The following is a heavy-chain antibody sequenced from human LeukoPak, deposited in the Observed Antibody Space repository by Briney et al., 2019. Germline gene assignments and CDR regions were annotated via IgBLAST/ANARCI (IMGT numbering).Heavy chain of an antibody. V-gene: IGHV3-48*01. CDR3: ASVKITMIVADDY. D-gene: IGHD3-22*01. Sequence: GGSLRLSCAASGFTFSSYSMNWVRQAPGKGLEWVSYISSSSSTIYYADSVKGRFTISRDNAKNSLYLQMNSLRAEDTDVYYCASVKITMIVADDYWGQGTLVTVSS. CDR2: ISSSSSTI. J-gene: IGHJ4*02. CDR1: GFTFSSYS.